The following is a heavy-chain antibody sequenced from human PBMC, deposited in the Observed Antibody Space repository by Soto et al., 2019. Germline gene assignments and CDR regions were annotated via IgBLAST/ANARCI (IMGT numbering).Heavy chain of an antibody. CDR2: IYYSGST. Sequence: PSETLSLTCTVSGGSISSGGYYWSWIRQHPGKGLEWIGYIYYSGSTYYNPSLKSRVTISVDTSKNQFSLKLSSVTAADTAVYYCARLYCTNGVCSPNNWFDPWGQGTLVTVSS. CDR3: ARLYCTNGVCSPNNWFDP. J-gene: IGHJ5*02. CDR1: GGSISSGGYY. D-gene: IGHD2-8*01. V-gene: IGHV4-31*03.